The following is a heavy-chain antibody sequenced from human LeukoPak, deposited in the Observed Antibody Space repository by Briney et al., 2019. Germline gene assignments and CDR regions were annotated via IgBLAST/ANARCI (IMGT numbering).Heavy chain of an antibody. CDR3: ARVRFLEWSDEDYFDY. D-gene: IGHD3-3*01. CDR1: GGSISSYY. J-gene: IGHJ4*02. Sequence: SETLSLTCTVSGGSISSYYWSWIRQPPGKGLEWIGYIYYSGSTNYNPSLKSRVTISVDTSENQFSLKLSSVTAADTAVYYCARVRFLEWSDEDYFDYWGQGTLVTVSS. CDR2: IYYSGST. V-gene: IGHV4-59*01.